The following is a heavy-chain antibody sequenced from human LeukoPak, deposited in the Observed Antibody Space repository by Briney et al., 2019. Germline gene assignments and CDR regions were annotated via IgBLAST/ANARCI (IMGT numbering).Heavy chain of an antibody. D-gene: IGHD3-10*01. J-gene: IGHJ4*02. Sequence: ASVKVSCKASGYTFTGYYMHWVRQAPGQGLEWMGGFDPEDGETIYAQKFQGRVTMTEDTSTDTAYMELSSLRSEDTAVYYCATGGVLWFGESPNYFDYWGQGTLVTVSS. V-gene: IGHV1-24*01. CDR1: GYTFTGYY. CDR2: FDPEDGET. CDR3: ATGGVLWFGESPNYFDY.